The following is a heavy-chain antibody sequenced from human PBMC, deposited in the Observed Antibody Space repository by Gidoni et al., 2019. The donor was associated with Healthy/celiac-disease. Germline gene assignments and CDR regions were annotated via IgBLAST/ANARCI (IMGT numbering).Heavy chain of an antibody. D-gene: IGHD6-19*01. CDR1: GFTFSSYG. CDR2: IRYDGSNK. V-gene: IGHV3-30*02. Sequence: QVQLVESGGGVVQPGGSLRLSCAASGFTFSSYGMHWVRQAPGKGLEWVAFIRYDGSNKYYADSVKDRFNISRDNSKNTLYLQMNSLRDEDTAVYYCAKDRWQWLGLDYWGQGTLVTVSS. CDR3: AKDRWQWLGLDY. J-gene: IGHJ4*02.